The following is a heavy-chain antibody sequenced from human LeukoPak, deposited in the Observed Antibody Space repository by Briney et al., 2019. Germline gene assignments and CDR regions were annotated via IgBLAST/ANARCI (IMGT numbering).Heavy chain of an antibody. CDR3: AKGDMIVGVPRWHI. CDR1: GGSISTSCYY. Sequence: SETLSLTCTVSGGSISTSCYYWGWVRQPPGKGLEWIGNIFYSGSTYYTPSLKIRITISLDTFRNYFSLKLNSVTAAHTALYYCAKGDMIVGVPRWHIWGQAAMVSVPS. CDR2: IFYSGST. V-gene: IGHV4-39*07. J-gene: IGHJ3*02. D-gene: IGHD3-22*01.